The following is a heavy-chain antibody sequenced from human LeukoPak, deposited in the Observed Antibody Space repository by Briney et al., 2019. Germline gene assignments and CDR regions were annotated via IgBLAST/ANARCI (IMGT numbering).Heavy chain of an antibody. D-gene: IGHD6-19*01. CDR3: ARQETVSGWYRDPHYFDY. V-gene: IGHV4-39*01. CDR1: GDPVCHSGYY. CDR2: VYYKGIT. J-gene: IGHJ4*02. Sequence: SETLCLTCGVSGDPVCHSGYYWAWIRQTPGRGHECIRIVYYKGITYKNPPFKSRATISVDTSKTQFFLEVRSVTAADTSVYYWARQETVSGWYRDPHYFDYWGQGTLVTVSS.